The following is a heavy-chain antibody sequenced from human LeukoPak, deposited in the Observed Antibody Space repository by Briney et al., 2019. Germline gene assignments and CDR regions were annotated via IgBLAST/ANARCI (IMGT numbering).Heavy chain of an antibody. CDR3: AKDIHSAAGSTYYYYGMDV. V-gene: IGHV3-9*01. CDR1: GFTFDDYA. Sequence: GRSLRLSCAASGFTFDDYAMHWVRQAPGKGLEWVSGISWNSGSIGYADSVKGRFTISRDNAKNSLYLQMNSLRAEDTALYYCAKDIHSAAGSTYYYYGMDVWGQGTTVTVSS. CDR2: ISWNSGSI. J-gene: IGHJ6*02. D-gene: IGHD6-13*01.